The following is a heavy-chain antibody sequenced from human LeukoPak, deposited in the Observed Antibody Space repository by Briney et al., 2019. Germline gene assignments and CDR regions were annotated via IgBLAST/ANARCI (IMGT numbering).Heavy chain of an antibody. CDR1: GFTVSSNY. CDR3: ARVGYTGTWYSSPPFDY. J-gene: IGHJ4*02. D-gene: IGHD6-13*01. V-gene: IGHV3-66*01. Sequence: GGSLRLSCAVSGFTVSSNYMSWVRQAPGKGREWVSIIYSGGSTYYADSVKGRFTISRDNSKNTLYLQMNSLRAEDTAVYYCARVGYTGTWYSSPPFDYWGQGTLVTVSS. CDR2: IYSGGST.